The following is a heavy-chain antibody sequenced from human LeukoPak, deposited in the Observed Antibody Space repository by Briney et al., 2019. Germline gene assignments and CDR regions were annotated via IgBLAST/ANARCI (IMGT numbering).Heavy chain of an antibody. V-gene: IGHV4-31*03. CDR3: ARVVDFDWLSHDAFDI. CDR1: GGSISSGGYY. D-gene: IGHD3-9*01. CDR2: IYYSGST. J-gene: IGHJ3*02. Sequence: SQTLSLTCTVSGGSISSGGYYWSWIRQHPGKGLEWIGYIYYSGSTYYNPSLKSRVTISVDTSKNQFSLKLSSVTAADTAVYYRARVVDFDWLSHDAFDIWGQGTMVTVSS.